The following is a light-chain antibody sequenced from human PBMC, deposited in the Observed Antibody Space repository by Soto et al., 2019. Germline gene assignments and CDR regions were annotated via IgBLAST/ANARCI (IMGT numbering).Light chain of an antibody. Sequence: EIGLTQSPGTLSLSPGERATLSCRAIQSVNNNYLAWYQQKPGQAPRLLIYGASGRATGIPDRFSGSGSGTDFTLTISRLEPEDFAVYYCQQYGSSQYTFGQGTQLEIK. CDR2: GAS. J-gene: IGKJ2*01. V-gene: IGKV3-20*01. CDR3: QQYGSSQYT. CDR1: QSVNNNY.